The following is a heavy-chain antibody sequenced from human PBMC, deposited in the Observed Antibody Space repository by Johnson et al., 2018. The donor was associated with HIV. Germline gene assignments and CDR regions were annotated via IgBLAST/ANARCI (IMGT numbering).Heavy chain of an antibody. J-gene: IGHJ3*02. CDR1: DFTFSSYG. CDR3: AKDVNEWVAWIQLWAPAFEI. D-gene: IGHD5-18*01. CDR2: IQYDGSNK. V-gene: IGHV3-30*02. Sequence: QVQLVESGGGVVQPGGSLRLSCAASDFTFSSYGMHWVRQAPGKGLEWVTFIQYDGSNKYYADSVNGRFTISRDNSKNTVYLQMNSLRAEDTAVYYCAKDVNEWVAWIQLWAPAFEIWGQGTMVTVS.